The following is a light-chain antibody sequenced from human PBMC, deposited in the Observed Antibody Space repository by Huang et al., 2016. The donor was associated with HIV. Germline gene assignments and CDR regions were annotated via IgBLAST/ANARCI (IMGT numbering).Light chain of an antibody. CDR1: QSVSSSY. Sequence: EIVLTQSPGTLSLSPGERATLSCRASQSVSSSYLAWYRQRPGQAPRLVIYGTSNRATGIPDRFSGSGSGTDFTLTISRLEPEDFAVYYCQHYGSSYTFGQGTKLEIK. J-gene: IGKJ2*01. CDR2: GTS. V-gene: IGKV3-20*01. CDR3: QHYGSSYT.